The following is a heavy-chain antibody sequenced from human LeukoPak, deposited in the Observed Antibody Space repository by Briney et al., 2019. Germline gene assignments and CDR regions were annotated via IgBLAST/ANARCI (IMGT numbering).Heavy chain of an antibody. V-gene: IGHV3-7*01. CDR3: AGYSSSWGYNWFDP. CDR1: GFTFSSYW. Sequence: GGSLRPSCAASGFTFSSYWMSWVRQAPGKGLEWVANIKQDGSEKYYVDSVKGRFTISRDNVKNSLYLQMNSLRAEDTAVYYCAGYSSSWGYNWFDPWGQGTLVTVSS. CDR2: IKQDGSEK. J-gene: IGHJ5*02. D-gene: IGHD6-13*01.